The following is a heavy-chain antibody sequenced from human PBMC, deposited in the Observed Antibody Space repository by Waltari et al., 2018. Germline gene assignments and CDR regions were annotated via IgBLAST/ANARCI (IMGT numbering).Heavy chain of an antibody. D-gene: IGHD1-26*01. V-gene: IGHV5-51*01. Sequence: EVQLVQSGAEVKKPGESLRISCKGSGYTFSIYWIAWVRQVPGKGLEWMGIIFPGDSDTRYSPSFQGQVTISADKSSSTAYLQWSSLKASDTAIYYCARGRSGSYPDWGQGTLVTVSS. J-gene: IGHJ4*02. CDR2: IFPGDSDT. CDR3: ARGRSGSYPD. CDR1: GYTFSIYW.